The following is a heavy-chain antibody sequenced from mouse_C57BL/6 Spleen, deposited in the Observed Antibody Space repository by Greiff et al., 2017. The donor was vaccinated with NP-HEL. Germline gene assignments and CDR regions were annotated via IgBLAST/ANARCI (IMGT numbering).Heavy chain of an antibody. V-gene: IGHV5-12*01. Sequence: EVKVVESGGGLVQPGGSLKLSCAASGFTFSDYYMYWVRQTPEKRLEWVAYISNGGGSTYYPDTVKGRFTISRDNAKNTLYLQMSRLKSEETAMYYCARRGIYDYDENYAMDYWGQGTSVTVSS. CDR3: ARRGIYDYDENYAMDY. CDR2: ISNGGGST. J-gene: IGHJ4*01. CDR1: GFTFSDYY. D-gene: IGHD2-4*01.